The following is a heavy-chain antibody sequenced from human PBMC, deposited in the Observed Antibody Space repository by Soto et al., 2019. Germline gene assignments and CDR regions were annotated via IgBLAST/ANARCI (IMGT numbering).Heavy chain of an antibody. CDR3: TRDHGYGYGMDV. J-gene: IGHJ6*02. D-gene: IGHD5-12*01. V-gene: IGHV3-48*01. CDR1: GFTFSTYS. Sequence: EVQLVESGGGLVQPGVSLRLSCAASGFTFSTYSMNWVRQAPGKGLEWISYITKSSRTIYYADSVKGRFTISRDNAKNSLYLQMTSLRAEDTAVYYCTRDHGYGYGMDVWGQGTTVTGSS. CDR2: ITKSSRTI.